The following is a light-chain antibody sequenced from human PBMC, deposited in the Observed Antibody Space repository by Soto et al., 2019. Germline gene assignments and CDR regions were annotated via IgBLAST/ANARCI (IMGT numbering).Light chain of an antibody. J-gene: IGKJ1*01. V-gene: IGKV3-15*01. CDR2: GAS. Sequence: EIVMTQSPCKMSVSXEERATLSXXASQSVSSNLAWYQQKPGQAPRLLIYGASTRATGIPARFSGSGSGTEFTLTISSLQSEDFAVYYCQQYNNWPRTFGQGTKVDIK. CDR1: QSVSSN. CDR3: QQYNNWPRT.